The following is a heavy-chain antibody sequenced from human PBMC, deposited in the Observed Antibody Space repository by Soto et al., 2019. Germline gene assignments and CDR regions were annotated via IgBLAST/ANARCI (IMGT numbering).Heavy chain of an antibody. D-gene: IGHD2-21*02. J-gene: IGHJ3*02. CDR3: ARDSLKAYCGGDCYSVDAFDI. CDR1: GFTFSSYW. Sequence: PWGSLRLSCAASGFTFSSYWIIFVRQSPCKWLEWVANIKQDGSEKYYVDSVKGRFTISRDNAKNSLYLQMNSLRAEDTAVYYCARDSLKAYCGGDCYSVDAFDIWGQGTMVTVSS. V-gene: IGHV3-7*01. CDR2: IKQDGSEK.